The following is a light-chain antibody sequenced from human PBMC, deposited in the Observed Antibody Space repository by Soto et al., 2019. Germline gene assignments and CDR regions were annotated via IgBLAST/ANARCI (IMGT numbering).Light chain of an antibody. Sequence: DIQMTQSPSTLSASVGDRVTITCRASQSISSWLAWYQQKPGKAPKLLIYKASSLESGVQSRFSGSGSGTEFTLTISSLQPDDFATYYCQQYNTGGLFGQGTKVEIK. J-gene: IGKJ1*01. CDR2: KAS. CDR1: QSISSW. CDR3: QQYNTGGL. V-gene: IGKV1-5*03.